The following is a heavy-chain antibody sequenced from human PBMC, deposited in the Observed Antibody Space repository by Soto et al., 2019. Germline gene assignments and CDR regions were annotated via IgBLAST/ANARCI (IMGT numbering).Heavy chain of an antibody. CDR3: ARKVLGSTSRPDWWYFDL. V-gene: IGHV3-23*01. D-gene: IGHD2-2*01. Sequence: EVQLLESGGGLVQPGGSLRLSCVGSGFTFINYAMNWVRQTPGKGLEWVSTISGGGDRTFDADTVKGRFTISRDNSKNTVNLQMNSLRADDTAAYYCARKVLGSTSRPDWWYFDLWGRGTLVTVSS. J-gene: IGHJ2*01. CDR1: GFTFINYA. CDR2: ISGGGDRT.